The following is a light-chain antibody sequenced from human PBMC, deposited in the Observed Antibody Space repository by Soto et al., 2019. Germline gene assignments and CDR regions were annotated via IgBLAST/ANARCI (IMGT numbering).Light chain of an antibody. CDR1: QSVSSN. CDR3: QQYNNWPPWT. Sequence: EIVMTQSRATLSVSPGERATLSCRASQSVSSNLAWYQQKPGQAPRLLIYGASTRATGIPARFSGSGSGTEFTLTISSLQSEDFAVYYCQQYNNWPPWTFGQGTRWIS. CDR2: GAS. V-gene: IGKV3-15*01. J-gene: IGKJ1*01.